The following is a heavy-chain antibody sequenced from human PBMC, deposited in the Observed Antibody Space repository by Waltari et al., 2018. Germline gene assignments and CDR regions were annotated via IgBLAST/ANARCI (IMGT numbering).Heavy chain of an antibody. CDR1: GYSFTTYP. CDR2: INADSVNT. J-gene: IGHJ4*02. CDR3: ARLKYYYDDNGDYYSYFDF. D-gene: IGHD3-22*01. V-gene: IGHV1-3*01. Sequence: QVQFVQSGAEVKKPGASVKISCKISGYSFTTYPIHWVRQSPGQGLGWMAWINADSVNTYFSRNFQARVTISRDTSASSAYLELSDLRFEDAAVYYCARLKYYYDDNGDYYSYFDFWGQGTLVTVSS.